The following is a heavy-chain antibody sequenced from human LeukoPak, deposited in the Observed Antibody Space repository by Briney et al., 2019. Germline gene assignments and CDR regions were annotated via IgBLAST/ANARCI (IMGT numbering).Heavy chain of an antibody. D-gene: IGHD4-17*01. J-gene: IGHJ1*01. CDR1: GGSFSGYY. Sequence: SETLSLTCAVYGGSFSGYYWSWIRQPPGKGLEWIGEINHSGSTNYNPSLKSRVTISVDTSKNQFSLKLSSVTAADTAVYYCARVLLLYGANGPKYFQHWGQGTLVTVSS. CDR2: INHSGST. CDR3: ARVLLLYGANGPKYFQH. V-gene: IGHV4-34*01.